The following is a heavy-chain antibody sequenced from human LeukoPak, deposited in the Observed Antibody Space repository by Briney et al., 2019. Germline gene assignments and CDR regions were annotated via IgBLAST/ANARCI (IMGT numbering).Heavy chain of an antibody. CDR3: ARDSGRPPTSFDY. CDR1: GYTFTSYY. J-gene: IGHJ4*02. CDR2: IIPILVT. Sequence: GASVKVSCKASGYTFTSYYMHWVRQAPGQGLEWMGRIIPILVTKYAPKIQDRVTITADKSTSTAYMELNSLRSEDTAVYFCARDSGRPPTSFDYWGQGTLVTVSS. D-gene: IGHD1-1*01. V-gene: IGHV1-69*04.